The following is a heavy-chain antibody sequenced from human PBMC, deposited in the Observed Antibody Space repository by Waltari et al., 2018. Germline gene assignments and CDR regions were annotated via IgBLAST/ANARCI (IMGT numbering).Heavy chain of an antibody. V-gene: IGHV3-23*01. Sequence: EVQLLESGGGLVQPGGSLRLSCAASGFTFSSYAMRWVRQAPGKGREWVSVIVTSGGGAKNADSVQGRVTISRDNSKKTLDLQMNSLRVEDTAVYYCATRWSIVVVPADNWYYFDYWGQGTLVTVSS. CDR3: ATRWSIVVVPADNWYYFDY. CDR2: IVTSGGGA. CDR1: GFTFSSYA. D-gene: IGHD2-2*01. J-gene: IGHJ4*02.